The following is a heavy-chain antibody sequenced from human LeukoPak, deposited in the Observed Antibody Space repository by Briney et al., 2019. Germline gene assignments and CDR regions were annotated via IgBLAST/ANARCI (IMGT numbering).Heavy chain of an antibody. CDR2: IKSKTDGGTT. V-gene: IGHV3-15*01. CDR1: GFTFSSYA. Sequence: PGGSLRLSCAASGFTFSSYAMSWVRQAPGKGLEWVGRIKSKTDGGTTDYAAPVKGRFTISRDDSKNTLYMQMNSLKTEDTAVYYCTTEGIQRWLQFDYWGQGTLVTVSS. CDR3: TTEGIQRWLQFDY. J-gene: IGHJ4*02. D-gene: IGHD5-24*01.